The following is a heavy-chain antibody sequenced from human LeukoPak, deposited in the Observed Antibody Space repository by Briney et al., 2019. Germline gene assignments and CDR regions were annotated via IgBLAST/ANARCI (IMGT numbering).Heavy chain of an antibody. CDR3: ARDRGRYCSSTSCPEVDYFDY. V-gene: IGHV1-69*05. J-gene: IGHJ4*02. D-gene: IGHD2-2*01. Sequence: SVKVSCKASGGTFSSYTISWVRQAPGQGLEWMGRIIPIFGTANYAQKFQGRVTITTDESTSTAYMELSSLRSEDTAVYYCARDRGRYCSSTSCPEVDYFDYWGQGALVTVSS. CDR2: IIPIFGTA. CDR1: GGTFSSYT.